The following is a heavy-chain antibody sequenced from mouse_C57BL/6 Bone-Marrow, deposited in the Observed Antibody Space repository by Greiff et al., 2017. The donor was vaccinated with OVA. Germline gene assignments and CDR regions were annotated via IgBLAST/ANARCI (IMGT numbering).Heavy chain of an antibody. CDR2: ISSGGSYT. Sequence: EVKLMESGGDLVKPGGSLKLSCAASGFTFSSYGMSWVRQTPDKRLEWVATISSGGSYTYYPDSVKRRFTISRDNAKNTLYLQMSSLKSEDTAMYYGARHVYCGGSPFAYWCRGTLITVTA. J-gene: IGHJ3*01. V-gene: IGHV5-6*01. CDR1: GFTFSSYG. D-gene: IGHD1-1*02. CDR3: ARHVYCGGSPFAY.